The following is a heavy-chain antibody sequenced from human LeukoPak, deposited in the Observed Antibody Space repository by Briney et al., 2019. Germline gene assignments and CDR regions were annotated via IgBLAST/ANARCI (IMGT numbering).Heavy chain of an antibody. J-gene: IGHJ3*01. V-gene: IGHV3-21*01. Sequence: NPGGSLRLSCAASGFTLSRYSMNWVRQAPGKGLEWVSSISSGSSYIYYAGSVKGRFTISRDNAKNSLYLQMNSLRAEDTAVYYCATHTLYDILTDYSRRGAFDVWGQGTLVTVSS. CDR2: ISSGSSYI. CDR1: GFTLSRYS. D-gene: IGHD3-9*01. CDR3: ATHTLYDILTDYSRRGAFDV.